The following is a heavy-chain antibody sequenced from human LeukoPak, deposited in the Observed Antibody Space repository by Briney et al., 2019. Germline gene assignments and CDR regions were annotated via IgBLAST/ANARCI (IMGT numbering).Heavy chain of an antibody. Sequence: SETLSLTCTVSGGSIGGYYWSWIRQPPGKGLEWIGYISNSGSTNSSPSLKSRVTISVDTSTNQFSLKLSSVTAADTAVYYCARVGTGKKFDYWGQGTLVTVSS. J-gene: IGHJ4*02. CDR2: ISNSGST. CDR3: ARVGTGKKFDY. D-gene: IGHD6-13*01. V-gene: IGHV4-59*01. CDR1: GGSIGGYY.